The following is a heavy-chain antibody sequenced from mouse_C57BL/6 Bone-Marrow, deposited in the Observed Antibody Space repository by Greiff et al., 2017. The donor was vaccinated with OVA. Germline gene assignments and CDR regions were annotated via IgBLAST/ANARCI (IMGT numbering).Heavy chain of an antibody. CDR3: ASPYWDLAWFAY. D-gene: IGHD4-1*01. CDR2: ISNGGGST. CDR1: GFTFSDYY. J-gene: IGHJ3*01. V-gene: IGHV5-12*01. Sequence: EVKLVESGGGLVQPGGSLKLSCAASGFTFSDYYMYWVRQTPEKRLEWVAYISNGGGSTYYPDTVKGRFTISRDNAKNTLYLQMSRLKSEDTAMYYCASPYWDLAWFAYWGQGTLVTVSA.